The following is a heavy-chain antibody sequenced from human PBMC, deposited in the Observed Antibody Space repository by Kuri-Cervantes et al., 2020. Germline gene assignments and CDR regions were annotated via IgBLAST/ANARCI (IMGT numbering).Heavy chain of an antibody. CDR2: ISSSGDTK. D-gene: IGHD6-19*01. V-gene: IGHV3-48*02. CDR3: ARDRDSSGWYSGLYYYYGMDV. CDR1: GFTFSSYS. J-gene: IGHJ6*02. Sequence: GESLKISCAASGFTFSSYSMSWVRQAPGKGLEWVSYISSSGDTKFYADSMKGRFTISRDNAKNALFLQMSSLRDDTAVYYCARDRDSSGWYSGLYYYYGMDVWGQGTTVTVSS.